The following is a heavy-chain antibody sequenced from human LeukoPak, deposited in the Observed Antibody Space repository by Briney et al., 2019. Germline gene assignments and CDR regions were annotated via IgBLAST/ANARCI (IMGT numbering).Heavy chain of an antibody. J-gene: IGHJ4*02. Sequence: GGSLRLSCAASGFTFSNARMNWVRQAPGKGLEWVGRIKTKTDDGATDYSAPVKARFTISRDDSKTTLYLQMNGLKTEDTAIYYCTTYVGATAYWGQGTLVTVCS. V-gene: IGHV3-15*01. CDR2: IKTKTDDGAT. D-gene: IGHD1-26*01. CDR3: TTYVGATAY. CDR1: GFTFSNAR.